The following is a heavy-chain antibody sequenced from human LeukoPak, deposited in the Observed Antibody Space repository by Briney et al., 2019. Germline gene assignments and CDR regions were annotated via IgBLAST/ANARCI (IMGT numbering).Heavy chain of an antibody. CDR1: GYTFTSYG. Sequence: AASVKVSCKASGYTFTSYGISWVRQAPGQGLEWMGWISAYNGNTNYAQKLQGRVTMTTDTSTSTAYTELRSLRSDDTAVYYCARGAAAITPAWAFDIWGQGTMVTVSS. D-gene: IGHD2-2*02. V-gene: IGHV1-18*01. CDR3: ARGAAAITPAWAFDI. CDR2: ISAYNGNT. J-gene: IGHJ3*02.